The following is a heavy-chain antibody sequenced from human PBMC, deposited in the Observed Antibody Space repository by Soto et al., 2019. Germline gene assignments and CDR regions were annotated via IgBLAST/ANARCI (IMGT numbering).Heavy chain of an antibody. CDR1: GGSISSGDYY. J-gene: IGHJ6*02. CDR2: IYYSGST. Sequence: QVQLQESGPGLVKPSQTLSLTCTVSGGSISSGDYYWSWIRQPPGKGLEWIGYIYYSGSTYYNPSLKSRVTISVDTSKNQFSLKLSSVTAADTAVYYCARDVNVGRDSYGYGHYYYYGMDVWGQGTTVTVSS. CDR3: ARDVNVGRDSYGYGHYYYYGMDV. D-gene: IGHD5-18*01. V-gene: IGHV4-30-4*01.